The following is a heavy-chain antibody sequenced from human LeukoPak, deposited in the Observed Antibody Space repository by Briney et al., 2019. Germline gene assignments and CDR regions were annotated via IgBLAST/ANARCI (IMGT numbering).Heavy chain of an antibody. V-gene: IGHV1-18*01. CDR2: ISAYNGNT. Sequence: ASVKVSCKASGYTFTSHGISWVRQAPGQGLEWMGWISAYNGNTNYAQKLQGRVTMTTDTSTSTAYMELRSLRSEDTAVYYCATDRYYDSSGYPSYYYYMDVWGKGTTVTVSS. J-gene: IGHJ6*03. CDR1: GYTFTSHG. D-gene: IGHD3-22*01. CDR3: ATDRYYDSSGYPSYYYYMDV.